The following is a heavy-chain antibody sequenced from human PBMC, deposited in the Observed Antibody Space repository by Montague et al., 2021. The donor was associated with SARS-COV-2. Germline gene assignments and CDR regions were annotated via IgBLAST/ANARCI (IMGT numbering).Heavy chain of an antibody. J-gene: IGHJ4*02. Sequence: SLRLSCAVSGFTFSDYSVNWVRQAPGKGLEWVSSGSGTGLFIYYADSVKGRFTISRDNAKNSVYLQMDNLRVEDTAVYFCARGDSAVTPLSYFDYWGQGTLVTVSS. D-gene: IGHD4-17*01. CDR1: GFTFSDYS. CDR2: GSGTGLFI. V-gene: IGHV3-21*04. CDR3: ARGDSAVTPLSYFDY.